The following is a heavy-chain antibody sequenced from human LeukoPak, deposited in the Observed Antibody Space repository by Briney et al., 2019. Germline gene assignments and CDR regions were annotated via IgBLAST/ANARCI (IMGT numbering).Heavy chain of an antibody. CDR3: AKVWSGFVDTTLYYFDY. CDR1: GFTFSTYA. CDR2: ISGSGSSI. V-gene: IGHV3-23*01. Sequence: GGSLRLSCAASGFTFSTYAMTWVRQAPGKGLEWVSVISGSGSSIYYADSVKGRFTISRDNSKNTLYLQMNSLRAEDTAVYYCAKVWSGFVDTTLYYFDYWGQGTLVTVSS. J-gene: IGHJ4*02. D-gene: IGHD1-1*01.